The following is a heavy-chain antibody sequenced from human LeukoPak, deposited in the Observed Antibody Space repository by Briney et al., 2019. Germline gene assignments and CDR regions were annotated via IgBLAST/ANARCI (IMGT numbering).Heavy chain of an antibody. CDR1: GFTFGDHA. V-gene: IGHV3-49*04. D-gene: IGHD5-18*01. Sequence: GGSLRLSCTASGFTFGDHAMSWVRQPPGKGLEWVGFIRSKAYGGTTEYAASVKGRFIISRDDSKSIAYLQMNSLKTEDTAVYYCTRGPIQVWLYYGMDVWGQGTTVIVSS. CDR2: IRSKAYGGTT. CDR3: TRGPIQVWLYYGMDV. J-gene: IGHJ6*02.